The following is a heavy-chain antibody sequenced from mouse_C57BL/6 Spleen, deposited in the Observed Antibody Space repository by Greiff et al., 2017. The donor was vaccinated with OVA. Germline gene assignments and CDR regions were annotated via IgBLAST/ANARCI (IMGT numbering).Heavy chain of an antibody. CDR2: IWSGGST. Sequence: QVQLQQSGPGLVQPSQSLSITCTVSGFSLTSYGVHWVRQSPGKGLEWLGVIWSGGSTDYNAAFISRLSISKDNSKSQVFFKMNSLQADDTAIYDCARTGTSAWYFDVWGTGTTVTVSS. J-gene: IGHJ1*03. V-gene: IGHV2-2*01. CDR3: ARTGTSAWYFDV. CDR1: GFSLTSYG. D-gene: IGHD4-1*01.